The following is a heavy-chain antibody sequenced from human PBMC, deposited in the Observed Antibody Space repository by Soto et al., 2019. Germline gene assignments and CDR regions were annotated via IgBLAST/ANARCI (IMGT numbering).Heavy chain of an antibody. V-gene: IGHV4-30-4*01. J-gene: IGHJ3*01. CDR2: IYYSGST. Sequence: SETLSLTCTVSGGSISSGDYYWSWIRQPPGKGLEWIGYIYYSGSTYYNPSLKSRVTISVDTSKNQFSLKLSSVTAADTAVYYCARGQLSITMVRGVPQDWGQGTMVT. CDR1: GGSISSGDYY. CDR3: ARGQLSITMVRGVPQD. D-gene: IGHD3-10*01.